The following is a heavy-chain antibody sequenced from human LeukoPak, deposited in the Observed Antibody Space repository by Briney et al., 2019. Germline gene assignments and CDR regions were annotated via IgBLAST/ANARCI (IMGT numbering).Heavy chain of an antibody. J-gene: IGHJ4*02. D-gene: IGHD6-19*01. CDR2: IYPGDSDT. Sequence: GESLKISCKGSGYSFTSFWIAWVRQMPGKGLECMGIIYPGDSDTRYSPSFQGQVTISADKSISTAYLQWSSLKASDTAMYYCARFVVAGGQRMFDYWGQGTLVTVSS. CDR1: GYSFTSFW. CDR3: ARFVVAGGQRMFDY. V-gene: IGHV5-51*01.